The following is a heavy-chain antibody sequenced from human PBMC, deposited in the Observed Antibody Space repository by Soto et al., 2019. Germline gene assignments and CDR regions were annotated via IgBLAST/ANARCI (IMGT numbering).Heavy chain of an antibody. D-gene: IGHD4-17*01. CDR3: ARSRDYPPLGVDWFDP. CDR2: IYYSGST. Sequence: QVQLQESGPGLVKPSQTLSLTCTVSGGSISSGGYYWSWIRQHPGKGVEWIGYIYYSGSTYYNPSLKSRVTTSVDTSKNPFSLKLSSVPAADTAVYYGARSRDYPPLGVDWFDPWGQGTLVTVSS. J-gene: IGHJ5*02. V-gene: IGHV4-31*03. CDR1: GGSISSGGYY.